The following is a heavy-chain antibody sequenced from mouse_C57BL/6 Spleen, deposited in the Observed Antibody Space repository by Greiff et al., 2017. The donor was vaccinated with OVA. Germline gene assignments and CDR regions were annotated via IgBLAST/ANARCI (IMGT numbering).Heavy chain of an antibody. CDR1: GFTFSSYT. Sequence: EVKLMESGGGLVKPGGSLKLSCAASGFTFSSYTMSWVRQTPEKRLEWVATISGGGGNTYYPDSVKGRFTISRDNAKNTLYLRMSSLRSEDTALYYCARPDYGVFAYWGQGTLVTVSA. J-gene: IGHJ3*01. D-gene: IGHD2-4*01. CDR2: ISGGGGNT. V-gene: IGHV5-9*01. CDR3: ARPDYGVFAY.